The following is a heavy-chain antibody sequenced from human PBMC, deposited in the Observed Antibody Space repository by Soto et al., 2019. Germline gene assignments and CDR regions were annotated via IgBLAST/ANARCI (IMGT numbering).Heavy chain of an antibody. J-gene: IGHJ6*02. CDR1: GFSLSTSGMC. Sequence: GSGPTLVNPTQTLTLTCTFSGFSLSTSGMCVSWIRQPPGKALEWLARIDWDDDKHYSTSLKTRLTISKDTSKNQVVLTMTNMDPVDTATYYCARIGMVRGVIGGMDVWGQGTTVTVSS. CDR3: ARIGMVRGVIGGMDV. D-gene: IGHD3-10*01. CDR2: IDWDDDK. V-gene: IGHV2-70*11.